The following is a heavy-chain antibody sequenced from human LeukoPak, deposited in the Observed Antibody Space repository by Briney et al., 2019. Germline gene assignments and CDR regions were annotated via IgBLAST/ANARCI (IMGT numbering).Heavy chain of an antibody. J-gene: IGHJ3*02. D-gene: IGHD3-22*01. CDR2: ISSSSSTI. CDR1: GFTFSSYS. V-gene: IGHV3-48*04. CDR3: ARDSYYYDSSGYYLSAFDI. Sequence: PGGSLRLSCAASGFTFSSYSMNWVRQAPGKGLEWVSYISSSSSTIYYADSVKGRFTISRDNAKNSLYLQMNSLRAEDTAVYYCARDSYYYDSSGYYLSAFDIWGQGTMVTVSS.